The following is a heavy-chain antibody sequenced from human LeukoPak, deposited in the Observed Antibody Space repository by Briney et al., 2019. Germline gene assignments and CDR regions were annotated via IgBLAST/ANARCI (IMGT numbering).Heavy chain of an antibody. D-gene: IGHD5-18*01. J-gene: IGHJ4*02. CDR1: GGSISSYY. CDR2: INHSGST. CDR3: ARSATRRYSYGYGASDY. V-gene: IGHV4-34*01. Sequence: PSETLSLTCTVSGGSISSYYWSWIRQPPGKGLEWIGEINHSGSTNYNPSLKSRVTISVDTSKNQFSLKLSSVTAADTAVYYCARSATRRYSYGYGASDYWGQGTLVTVSS.